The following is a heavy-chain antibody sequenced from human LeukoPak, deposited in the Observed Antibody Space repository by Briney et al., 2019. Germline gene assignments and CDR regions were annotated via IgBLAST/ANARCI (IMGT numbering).Heavy chain of an antibody. CDR3: AKDRLGIAVAGDAFDI. V-gene: IGHV3-23*01. CDR2: ISGSGGST. CDR1: GFTFSSYA. J-gene: IGHJ3*02. Sequence: GGSLRLSCAASGFTFSSYAMSWVRQGPGKGLEWVSAISGSGGSTYYADSVKGRFTISRDNSKNTLYLQMNSLRAEDTAVYYCAKDRLGIAVAGDAFDIWGQGTMVTGSS. D-gene: IGHD6-19*01.